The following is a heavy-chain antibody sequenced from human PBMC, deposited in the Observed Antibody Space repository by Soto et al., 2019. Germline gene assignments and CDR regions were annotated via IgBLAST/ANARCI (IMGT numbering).Heavy chain of an antibody. D-gene: IGHD1-1*01. CDR1: GYTFSTYA. J-gene: IGHJ6*02. CDR3: ARGKGMEENYFYYGLDI. V-gene: IGHV1-3*01. Sequence: ASVKVSCKASGYTFSTYAMHWVRQAPGQSLEWMGWLNGGTGQTRYSQKFQDRVIITRDTSASTGYMELSSLTSEDTAVYYCARGKGMEENYFYYGLDIWGQGTTVTVSS. CDR2: LNGGTGQT.